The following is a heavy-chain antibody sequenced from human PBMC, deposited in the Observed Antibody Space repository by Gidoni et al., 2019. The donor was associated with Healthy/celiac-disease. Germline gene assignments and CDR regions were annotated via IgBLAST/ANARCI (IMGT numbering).Heavy chain of an antibody. Sequence: QVQLVESGGGVVQPGRSLRLSCAASGFTFSSYGMHWVRQAPGKGLEWVAVIWYDGSNKYYADSVKGRFTISRDNSKNTLYLQMNSLRAEDTAVYYCARETWIQEKTTNYYYYYYMDVWGKGTTVTVSS. CDR2: IWYDGSNK. V-gene: IGHV3-33*01. CDR1: GFTFSSYG. J-gene: IGHJ6*03. CDR3: ARETWIQEKTTNYYYYYYMDV. D-gene: IGHD5-18*01.